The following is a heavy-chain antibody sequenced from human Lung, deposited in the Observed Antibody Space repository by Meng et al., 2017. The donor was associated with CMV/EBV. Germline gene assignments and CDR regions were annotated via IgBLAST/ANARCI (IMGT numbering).Heavy chain of an antibody. CDR2: ISSSSSSI. D-gene: IGHD2-2*02. Sequence: GGSLRLXCAASGFTFNSYRMNWLRQAPGKGLEWVSYISSSSSSIYYTDSVKGRFTISRDNAKNSLYLEMNSLRVDDTGVYFCARDAGEGIVVAPAAISDYWGQGTQVTVSS. J-gene: IGHJ4*02. CDR1: GFTFNSYR. CDR3: ARDAGEGIVVAPAAISDY. V-gene: IGHV3-48*04.